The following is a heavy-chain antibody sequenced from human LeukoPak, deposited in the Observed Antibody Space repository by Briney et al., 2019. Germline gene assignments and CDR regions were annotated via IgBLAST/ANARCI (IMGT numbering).Heavy chain of an antibody. CDR2: IGTAGDT. CDR3: ARGPPIWFGETNYGMDV. Sequence: QPGGSLRLSCAASGFTFSSYDMHWVRQATGKGLEWVSAIGTAGDTYYPGSVKGRFTISRENAKNSLYLQMNSLRAGDTAVYYCARGPPIWFGETNYGMDVWGQGTTVTVSS. D-gene: IGHD3-10*01. V-gene: IGHV3-13*01. CDR1: GFTFSSYD. J-gene: IGHJ6*02.